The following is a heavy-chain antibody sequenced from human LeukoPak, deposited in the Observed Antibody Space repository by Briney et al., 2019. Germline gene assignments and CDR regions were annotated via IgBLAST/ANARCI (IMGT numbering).Heavy chain of an antibody. J-gene: IGHJ4*02. CDR2: IKEDGSEK. D-gene: IGHD3-22*01. CDR1: GFSFSSYW. Sequence: PGGSLGLSCAASGFSFSSYWMKWVRQDPGKGLEWVANIKEDGSEKYYVDSVKGRFTISRDNAKNSLYLQMNSLRAEDTAVYYCARGPYDSSGYRFDYWGQGTLVTVSS. V-gene: IGHV3-7*01. CDR3: ARGPYDSSGYRFDY.